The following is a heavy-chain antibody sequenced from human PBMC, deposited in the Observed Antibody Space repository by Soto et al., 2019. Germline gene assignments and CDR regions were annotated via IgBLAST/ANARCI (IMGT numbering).Heavy chain of an antibody. CDR1: GYTFTSYG. D-gene: IGHD4-17*01. J-gene: IGHJ4*02. V-gene: IGHV1-18*01. CDR2: ISAYNGNT. Sequence: ASVKVSCKASGYTFTSYGISWVLQAPGQGLEWMGWISAYNGNTNYAQKLQGRVTMTTDTSTSTAYMELRSLRSDDTAVYYCARTSSGDYGDPTDYWGQGTLVTVSS. CDR3: ARTSSGDYGDPTDY.